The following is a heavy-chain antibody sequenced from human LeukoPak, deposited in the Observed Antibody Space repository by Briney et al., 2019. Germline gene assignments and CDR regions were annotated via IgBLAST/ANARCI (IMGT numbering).Heavy chain of an antibody. J-gene: IGHJ4*02. Sequence: GGSLRLSCAASGFTFDNYGMSWVRLAPGKGLEWVSGINWNGGSIGYAHSVKGRFTISRDNAKNSLYLQMNSLRAEDTALYYCARVGIYGDYGRHFDYWGQGTLVTVSS. D-gene: IGHD4-17*01. V-gene: IGHV3-20*04. CDR3: ARVGIYGDYGRHFDY. CDR1: GFTFDNYG. CDR2: INWNGGSI.